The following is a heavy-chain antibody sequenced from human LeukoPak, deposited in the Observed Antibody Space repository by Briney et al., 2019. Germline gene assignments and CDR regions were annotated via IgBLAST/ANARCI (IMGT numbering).Heavy chain of an antibody. CDR1: GGTFSSYA. Sequence: GASVEVSCKASGGTFSSYAISWVRQAPGQGLEWMGGIIPIFGTANYAQKFQGRVTITMDESTSTAYMELSSLRSEDTAVYYCARGRRNSYGTSYYYYYMDVWGKGTTVTVSS. D-gene: IGHD5-18*01. CDR3: ARGRRNSYGTSYYYYYMDV. V-gene: IGHV1-69*05. CDR2: IIPIFGTA. J-gene: IGHJ6*03.